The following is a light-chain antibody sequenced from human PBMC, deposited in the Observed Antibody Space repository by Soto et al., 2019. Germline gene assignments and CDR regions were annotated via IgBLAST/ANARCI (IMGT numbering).Light chain of an antibody. J-gene: IGLJ1*01. CDR2: SND. Sequence: SVLAQPPSASGTPGQRVAISCSGSNSNSGDNYVYLYQQLPGTAPKLLIYSNDQRPSGVPDRFSGSKSGTSASLAISGLRSEDEADYYCAAWDDNLSGYVFGTGTKVTVL. CDR1: NSNSGDNY. V-gene: IGLV1-47*02. CDR3: AAWDDNLSGYV.